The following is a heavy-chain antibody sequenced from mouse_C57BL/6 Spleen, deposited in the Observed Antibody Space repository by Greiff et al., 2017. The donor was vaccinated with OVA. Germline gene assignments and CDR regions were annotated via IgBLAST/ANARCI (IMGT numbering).Heavy chain of an antibody. CDR3: ASPHLTGSLYWYFDV. V-gene: IGHV7-3*01. CDR2: IRNKANGYTT. Sequence: EVKVVESGGGLVQPGGSLSLSCAASGFTFTDYYMSWVRQPPGKALEWLGFIRNKANGYTTEYSASVKGRFTISRDNSQSILYLQMNALRAEDSATYYCASPHLTGSLYWYFDVWGTGTTVTVSS. D-gene: IGHD4-1*01. CDR1: GFTFTDYY. J-gene: IGHJ1*03.